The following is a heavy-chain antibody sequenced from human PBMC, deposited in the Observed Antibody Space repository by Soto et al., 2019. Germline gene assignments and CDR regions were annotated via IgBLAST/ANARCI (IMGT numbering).Heavy chain of an antibody. CDR3: ANARYCSGGSCYGLPYYYGMDV. D-gene: IGHD2-15*01. J-gene: IGHJ6*02. CDR1: GFPFSSYA. V-gene: IGHV3-23*01. CDR2: ISGSGAGT. Sequence: EVHLLESGGGLVQPGGSLRLSCAASGFPFSSYAMSWVRQAPGKGLEWVSGISGSGAGTYYADSVQGRFTISRDNSENTLYLAMNSLRAEDTAVDYCANARYCSGGSCYGLPYYYGMDVWGQGTTVTVSS.